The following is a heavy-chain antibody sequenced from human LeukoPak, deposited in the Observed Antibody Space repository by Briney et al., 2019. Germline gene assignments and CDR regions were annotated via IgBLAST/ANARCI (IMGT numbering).Heavy chain of an antibody. CDR3: ARSRELDFDY. CDR1: GGSTSSSSYY. D-gene: IGHD1-26*01. J-gene: IGHJ4*02. V-gene: IGHV4-39*07. CDR2: IYYSGST. Sequence: SETLSLTCTVSGGSTSSSSYYWGWIRQPPGKGLEWIGSIYYSGSTYYNPSLKSRVTISVDTSKNQFSLKLSSVTAADTAVYYCARSRELDFDYWGQGTLVTVSS.